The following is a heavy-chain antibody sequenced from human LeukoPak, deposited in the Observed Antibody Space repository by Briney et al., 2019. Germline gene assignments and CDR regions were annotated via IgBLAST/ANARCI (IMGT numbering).Heavy chain of an antibody. CDR1: GLTFSSYG. D-gene: IGHD6-13*01. Sequence: PGGSLRLSCAASGLTFSSYGMHWVRQAPGKGLEWVAFIRYDGSNKYYADSVKGRFTISRDNSKNTLYLQMNSLRAEDTAVYYCAKASGYSSPYYYYMDVWGKGTTVTVSS. CDR3: AKASGYSSPYYYYMDV. V-gene: IGHV3-30*02. CDR2: IRYDGSNK. J-gene: IGHJ6*03.